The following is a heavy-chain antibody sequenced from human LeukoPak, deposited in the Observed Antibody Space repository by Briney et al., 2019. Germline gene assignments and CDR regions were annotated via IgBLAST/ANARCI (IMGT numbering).Heavy chain of an antibody. CDR1: GYTFTSYA. CDR2: INGGYGNT. Sequence: GASVKVSCKASGYTFTSYAMHWVRQAPGQRLEWMGWINGGYGNTKYSQKFQGRVTITRDTSASTAYMELSSLRSEDTAVYYCARGLPSLLSYFDYWGQGTLVTVSS. D-gene: IGHD1-26*01. V-gene: IGHV1-3*01. CDR3: ARGLPSLLSYFDY. J-gene: IGHJ4*02.